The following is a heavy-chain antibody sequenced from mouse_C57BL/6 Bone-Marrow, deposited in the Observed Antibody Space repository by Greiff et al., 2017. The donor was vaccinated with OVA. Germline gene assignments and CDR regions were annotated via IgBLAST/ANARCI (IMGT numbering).Heavy chain of an antibody. CDR1: GYTFTSYW. D-gene: IGHD3-2*02. CDR3: ARKKAFDY. Sequence: VQLQQSGAELVKPGASVKLSCKASGYTFTSYWMQWVKQRPGQGLEWIGEIDPSDSYTNYNQKFKGKATLTVDTSSSTAYMQLSSLTSEDSAVYYCARKKAFDYWGQGTTLTVSS. J-gene: IGHJ2*01. V-gene: IGHV1-50*01. CDR2: IDPSDSYT.